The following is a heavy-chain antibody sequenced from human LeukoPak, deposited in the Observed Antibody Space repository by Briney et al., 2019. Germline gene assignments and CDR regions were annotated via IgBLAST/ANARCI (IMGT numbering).Heavy chain of an antibody. J-gene: IGHJ6*03. V-gene: IGHV1-69*01. CDR3: ARGADYSNYYYYYMDV. Sequence: SVNVSCKASGGTFSSYAISWVRQAPGQGLEWMGGIIPIFGTANYAQKFQGRVTITADESTSTAYMELSSLRSEDTAVYYCARGADYSNYYYYYMDVWGKGTRVTVSS. CDR1: GGTFSSYA. D-gene: IGHD4-11*01. CDR2: IIPIFGTA.